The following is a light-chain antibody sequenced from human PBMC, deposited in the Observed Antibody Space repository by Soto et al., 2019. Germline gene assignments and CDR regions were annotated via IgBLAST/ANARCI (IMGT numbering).Light chain of an antibody. J-gene: IGKJ1*01. V-gene: IGKV3-15*01. CDR1: QSVSSN. Sequence: EILMTQSPATLSASPGERATLSCRASQSVSSNLAWYQQKPGQAPRLLNYAVSTRATGIPARFSGSGSGTEFTLTINSLQSEDFAVYYCQQYNNWPSWTFGQGTKVDIK. CDR2: AVS. CDR3: QQYNNWPSWT.